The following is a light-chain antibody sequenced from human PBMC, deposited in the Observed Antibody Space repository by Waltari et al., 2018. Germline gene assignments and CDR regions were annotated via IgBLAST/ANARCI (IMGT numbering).Light chain of an antibody. V-gene: IGKV4-1*01. CDR1: QCVLYSSSKKNY. CDR2: WAS. CDR3: QQYYSTPYT. J-gene: IGKJ2*01. Sequence: DIVLTQSPDSLAVSLGERATINCKSSQCVLYSSSKKNYLPWYQQKPGQPPKLLIYWASTRESGVPDRISGSGSGTDFTLTISSLQAEDVAVYYCQQYYSTPYTFGQGTKLEIK.